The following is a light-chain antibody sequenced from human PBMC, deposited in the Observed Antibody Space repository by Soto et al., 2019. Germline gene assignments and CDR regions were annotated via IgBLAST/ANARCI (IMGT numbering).Light chain of an antibody. Sequence: QSVLTQAPSASGTPGQRVTISCSGSSSNIGSNTVSWYQHVPGTAPKLLIYSNDQRPSGVPDRFSGSKSGTSASLAIGGLQSEDEADYYCAAWDGSLNGWVFGGGTKLIVL. V-gene: IGLV1-44*01. CDR3: AAWDGSLNGWV. CDR1: SSNIGSNT. J-gene: IGLJ2*01. CDR2: SND.